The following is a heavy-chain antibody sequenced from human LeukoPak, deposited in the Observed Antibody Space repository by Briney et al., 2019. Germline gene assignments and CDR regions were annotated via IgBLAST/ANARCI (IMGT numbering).Heavy chain of an antibody. CDR1: NYTFISYS. CDR3: ARIEYSSSSVDY. Sequence: ASVKVSCKASNYTFISYSITWVRQAPGQGLEWMGWISAYNGNTNYAQKLQGRVTMTTDTSTSTAYMELRSLRSDDTAVYYCARIEYSSSSVDYWGQGTLVTVSS. J-gene: IGHJ4*02. V-gene: IGHV1-18*01. CDR2: ISAYNGNT. D-gene: IGHD6-6*01.